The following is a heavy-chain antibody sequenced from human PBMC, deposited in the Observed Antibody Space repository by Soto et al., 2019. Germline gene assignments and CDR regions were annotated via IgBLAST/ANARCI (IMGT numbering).Heavy chain of an antibody. Sequence: QVQLQQWGAGLLKPSETLSLTCAVYGGSFSGYQWSWIRQTPGKGLEWIGEINDSGNINYNPSLKSRVTILPDTRKKQISLKLSSVTAADSAVYYCARGLILWFGEFSRRGGYYYYMDVWGKGNTVTVSS. J-gene: IGHJ6*03. V-gene: IGHV4-34*01. CDR3: ARGLILWFGEFSRRGGYYYYMDV. D-gene: IGHD3-10*01. CDR1: GGSFSGYQ. CDR2: INDSGNI.